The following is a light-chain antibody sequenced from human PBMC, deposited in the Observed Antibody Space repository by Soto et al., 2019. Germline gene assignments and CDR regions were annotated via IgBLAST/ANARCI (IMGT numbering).Light chain of an antibody. CDR1: QTISSD. J-gene: IGKJ5*01. Sequence: EIVMTQSPATLYVSLGERATLSCRASQTISSDLAWFQQKPGQAPRLLIYDASTRATGVPARFSGNESGTEFPLTISSLQSEDSAVYYCQQYNDWPPLITFGQGTRLAIK. CDR3: QQYNDWPPLIT. CDR2: DAS. V-gene: IGKV3-15*01.